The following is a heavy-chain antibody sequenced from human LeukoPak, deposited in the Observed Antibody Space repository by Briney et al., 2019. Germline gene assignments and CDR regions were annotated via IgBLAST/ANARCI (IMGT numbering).Heavy chain of an antibody. J-gene: IGHJ4*02. CDR1: GFTFSSYG. V-gene: IGHV3-30*02. CDR2: IRYDGSNK. CDR3: AKNPSTMGRGFDY. Sequence: GGSLRLSCAASGFTFSSYGMHWVRQAPGKGLEWVAFIRYDGSNKYYADSVKGRFTISRDNSKNTLYLQMNSLRAEDTAVYYCAKNPSTMGRGFDYWGQGTLVTVSS. D-gene: IGHD5/OR15-5a*01.